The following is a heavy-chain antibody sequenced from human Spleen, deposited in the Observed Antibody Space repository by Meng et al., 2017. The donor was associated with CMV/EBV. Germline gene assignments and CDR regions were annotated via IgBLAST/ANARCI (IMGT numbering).Heavy chain of an antibody. CDR2: IYSDGST. V-gene: IGHV3-66*02. CDR1: GFTVSSNY. D-gene: IGHD3-16*01. Sequence: GGSLRLSCAASGFTVSSNYMNWVRQAPGKGLEWVSVIYSDGSTYYADSVKGRFTISRENSKNTLYLQMNSLGAEDTAMYYCARDRFGLGIWGQGTMVTVSS. J-gene: IGHJ3*02. CDR3: ARDRFGLGI.